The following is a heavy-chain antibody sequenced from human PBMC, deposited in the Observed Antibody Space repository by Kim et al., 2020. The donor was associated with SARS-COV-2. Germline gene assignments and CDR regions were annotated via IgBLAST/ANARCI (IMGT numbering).Heavy chain of an antibody. J-gene: IGHJ5*02. Sequence: YAKGFTGRFVFSLDTSVSTAYLQISSLKAEDTAVYYCARDYDILTGSFDPWGQGTLVTVSS. CDR3: ARDYDILTGSFDP. V-gene: IGHV7-4-1*02. D-gene: IGHD3-9*01.